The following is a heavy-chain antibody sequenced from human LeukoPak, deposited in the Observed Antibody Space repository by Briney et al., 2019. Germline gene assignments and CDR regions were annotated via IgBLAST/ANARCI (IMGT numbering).Heavy chain of an antibody. CDR1: GGSFSIYY. CDR3: GRFSSIAAAFDY. CDR2: IYTSGST. V-gene: IGHV4-4*07. J-gene: IGHJ4*02. Sequence: SETLSLTCTVSGGSFSIYYWTWIRQPAGKGLEWIGRIYTSGSTNYNPSLKSRVTMSVDPSKNQFSLKLSFVTAADTAVDYCGRFSSIAAAFDYWGQGTLVTVSS. D-gene: IGHD6-13*01.